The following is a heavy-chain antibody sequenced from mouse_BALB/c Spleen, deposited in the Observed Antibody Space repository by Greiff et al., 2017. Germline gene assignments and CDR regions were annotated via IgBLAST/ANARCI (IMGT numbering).Heavy chain of an antibody. CDR2: INPSTGYT. J-gene: IGHJ3*01. V-gene: IGHV1S26*01. Sequence: QVQLQQPGAELVKPGASVKMSCKASGYTFTSYWMHWVKQRPGQGLEWIGYINPSTGYTEYNQKFKDKATLTADKSSSTAYMQLSSLTSEDSAVYYCATMITFAYWGQGTLVTVSA. CDR3: ATMITFAY. D-gene: IGHD2-4*01. CDR1: GYTFTSYW.